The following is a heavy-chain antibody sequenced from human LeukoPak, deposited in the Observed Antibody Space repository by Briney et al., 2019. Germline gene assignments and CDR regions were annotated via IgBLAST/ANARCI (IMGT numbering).Heavy chain of an antibody. CDR2: IYPGDSDT. Sequence: GESLKISCKGSGYSFTSYWIGWVRQMPGKGLEWMGIIYPGDSDTRYSPSFQGQVTISADKSISTAYLQWSNLKASDTAMYYCARLVGYYDSSGYRGAFDIWGQGTMVTVSS. V-gene: IGHV5-51*01. CDR1: GYSFTSYW. D-gene: IGHD3-22*01. J-gene: IGHJ3*02. CDR3: ARLVGYYDSSGYRGAFDI.